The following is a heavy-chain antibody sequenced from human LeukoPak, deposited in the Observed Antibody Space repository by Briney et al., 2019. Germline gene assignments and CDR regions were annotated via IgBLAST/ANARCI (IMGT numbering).Heavy chain of an antibody. CDR2: IWYDGSNK. CDR1: GFTFNNAW. D-gene: IGHD2/OR15-2a*01. CDR3: AREGPRGNSQFDY. J-gene: IGHJ4*02. Sequence: PGGSLRLSCAASGFTFNNAWMNWVRQAPGKGLEWVALIWYDGSNKYYTDSVKGRLTISRDNSKNILYLQMNSLRAEDTAIYYCAREGPRGNSQFDYWGQGTLVTVSS. V-gene: IGHV3-33*08.